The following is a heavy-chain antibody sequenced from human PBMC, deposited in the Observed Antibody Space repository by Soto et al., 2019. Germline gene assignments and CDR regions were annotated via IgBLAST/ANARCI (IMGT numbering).Heavy chain of an antibody. J-gene: IGHJ3*02. CDR3: ASPASAGSRDAFDI. D-gene: IGHD2-15*01. CDR1: GYRFTGFW. CDR2: IDPSDSFI. Sequence: GESLKISCQGSGYRFTGFWLNWVRQEPGKGLEWVGRIDPSDSFINYSPPFEGHVTISVDKSISTAYLQWTRLQAADTAVYYCASPASAGSRDAFDIWGQGTVVTVSS. V-gene: IGHV5-10-1*01.